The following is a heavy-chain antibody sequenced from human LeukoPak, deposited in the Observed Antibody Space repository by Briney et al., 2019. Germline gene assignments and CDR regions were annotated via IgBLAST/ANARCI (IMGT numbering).Heavy chain of an antibody. CDR3: ARHGDGFYHGMDV. CDR2: ISSGGHNI. J-gene: IGHJ6*01. Sequence: PGGSLRLSCAASDFTFSRYSMNWLRQAPGEGLEWVSSISSGGHNIYYADPVKGRFTISRDNAKNSLYLQMNSLRVEDTAVYYCARHGDGFYHGMDVWGQGTTVTVSS. CDR1: DFTFSRYS. V-gene: IGHV3-21*01. D-gene: IGHD4-17*01.